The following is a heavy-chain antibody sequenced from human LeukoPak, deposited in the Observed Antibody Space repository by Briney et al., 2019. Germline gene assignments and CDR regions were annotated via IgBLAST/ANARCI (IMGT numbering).Heavy chain of an antibody. CDR2: ISYDGSNK. D-gene: IGHD1-26*01. CDR3: AREEQETHYDAFDI. J-gene: IGHJ3*02. Sequence: GGSLRLSCAASGFTFSSYAMHWVRQAPGKGLEWVAVISYDGSNKYYADSVKGRFTISRDNSKNTLYLQMNSLRAEDTAVYYCAREEQETHYDAFDIWGQGTIVTVSS. V-gene: IGHV3-30-3*01. CDR1: GFTFSSYA.